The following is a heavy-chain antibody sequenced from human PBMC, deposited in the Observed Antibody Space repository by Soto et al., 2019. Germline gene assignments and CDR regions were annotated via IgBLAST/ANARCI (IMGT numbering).Heavy chain of an antibody. V-gene: IGHV3-48*04. J-gene: IGHJ4*02. CDR1: GFTLTSFG. Sequence: PGGSLRLSCAASGFTLTSFGMTWVRQAPGRGLEWVSHINSGGSVILYADSVKGRVTISRDNSKNSLYLEMNSLRADDTAVYFCARDEDGTYEFDYWGQGTLVTVSS. CDR3: ARDEDGTYEFDY. CDR2: INSGGSVI. D-gene: IGHD3-22*01.